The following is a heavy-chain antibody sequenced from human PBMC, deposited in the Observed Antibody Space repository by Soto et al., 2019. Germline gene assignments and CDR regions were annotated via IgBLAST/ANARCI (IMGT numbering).Heavy chain of an antibody. D-gene: IGHD5-12*01. J-gene: IGHJ4*02. CDR3: ARAGRGLYFDF. CDR1: GCTFSSYW. CDR2: INSDGSST. V-gene: IGHV3-74*01. Sequence: EVQLVESGGGLVQPGGCLRLSCAASGCTFSSYWMHWVRQAPGKGLVWVSRINSDGSSTSYADSVKGRFTISRDNAKNTLYLQMNSLRAEDTAVYYCARAGRGLYFDFWGPGTLVTVSS.